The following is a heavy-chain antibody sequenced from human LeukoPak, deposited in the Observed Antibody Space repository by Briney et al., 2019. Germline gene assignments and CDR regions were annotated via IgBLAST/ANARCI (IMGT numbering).Heavy chain of an antibody. D-gene: IGHD5-18*01. CDR1: GYSFSGDDI. Sequence: SETLSLTCAVSGYSFSGDDISALLRQPPGKGLECIATLHHPDITHYNPSLGSRVTISLDRSKNQFSLRRQSVTAADTAIYYCARRGHGQILLREWIHTGSRDFWGQGSLVTVSS. V-gene: IGHV4-38-2*01. J-gene: IGHJ4*02. CDR2: LHHPDIT. CDR3: ARRGHGQILLREWIHTGSRDF.